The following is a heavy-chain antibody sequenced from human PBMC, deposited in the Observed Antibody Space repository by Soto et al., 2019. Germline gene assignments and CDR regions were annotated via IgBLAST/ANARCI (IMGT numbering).Heavy chain of an antibody. Sequence: QITLKESGPPLVKPTQTLTLTCTFSGFSLDTSGVGVAWIRQPPGKALEWLTLIYWDDDKRYSPSLRSRLTITNDTSENRVVLTLTNMDPVDTATYYCSHMESRVASYGLDVWGQGTTVTVSS. CDR1: GFSLDTSGVG. J-gene: IGHJ6*02. CDR2: IYWDDDK. CDR3: SHMESRVASYGLDV. D-gene: IGHD3-3*01. V-gene: IGHV2-5*02.